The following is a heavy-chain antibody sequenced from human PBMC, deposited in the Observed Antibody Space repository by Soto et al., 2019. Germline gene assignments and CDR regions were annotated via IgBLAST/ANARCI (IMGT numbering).Heavy chain of an antibody. CDR2: IYYSGST. Sequence: SETLSLTCTVSGGSISSSSYYWGWIRQPPGKGLEWIGSIYYSGSTYYNPSLKSRVTISVDTSKNQFSLKLSSVTAADTAVYYCAALTTVTTPGDLVDYWGQGTLVTVSS. J-gene: IGHJ4*02. D-gene: IGHD4-17*01. CDR3: AALTTVTTPGDLVDY. V-gene: IGHV4-39*01. CDR1: GGSISSSSYY.